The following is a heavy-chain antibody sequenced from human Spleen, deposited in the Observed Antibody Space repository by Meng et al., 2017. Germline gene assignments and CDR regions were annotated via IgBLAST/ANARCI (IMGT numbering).Heavy chain of an antibody. V-gene: IGHV3-23*01. J-gene: IGHJ4*02. CDR3: ARVRGYYDSSGYPDY. CDR1: GFTFSSYA. D-gene: IGHD3-22*01. CDR2: ISGSGGST. Sequence: GESLKISCAASGFTFSSYAMSWVRQAPGKGLEWVSAISGSGGSTYYADSVKGRFTISRDNSKNTLYLQMNSLRAEDTAVYYCARVRGYYDSSGYPDYWGQGTLVTVSS.